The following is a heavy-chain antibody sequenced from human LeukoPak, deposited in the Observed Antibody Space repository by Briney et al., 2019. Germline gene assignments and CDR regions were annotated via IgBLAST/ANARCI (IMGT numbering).Heavy chain of an antibody. D-gene: IGHD2-2*01. CDR2: IYTGGST. CDR1: GFTVSSKY. CDR3: ARDQVESTSWHAFDY. J-gene: IGHJ4*02. V-gene: IGHV3-66*02. Sequence: GGSLRLSCAASGFTVSSKYMNWVRQAPGKGLEWVSVIYTGGSTFYSESVKGRFTISRDNSKNTLYLQMNSLRVEDTAVYYCARDQVESTSWHAFDYWGQGALVTVSS.